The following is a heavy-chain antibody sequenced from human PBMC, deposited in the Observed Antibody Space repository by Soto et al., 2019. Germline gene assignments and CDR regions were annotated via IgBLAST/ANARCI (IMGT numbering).Heavy chain of an antibody. CDR2: ISYDGSNK. CDR3: AKDRTIAAAGIKGFFDY. J-gene: IGHJ4*02. CDR1: GFTFSSYG. D-gene: IGHD6-13*01. Sequence: QVPLVESGGGVVQPGRSLRLSCAASGFTFSSYGMHWVRQAPGKGLEWVAVISYDGSNKSYADSVKGRFTISRDHSKNTLYLQMNSLGAEDTAVYYCAKDRTIAAAGIKGFFDYWGQGTLVTVSS. V-gene: IGHV3-30*18.